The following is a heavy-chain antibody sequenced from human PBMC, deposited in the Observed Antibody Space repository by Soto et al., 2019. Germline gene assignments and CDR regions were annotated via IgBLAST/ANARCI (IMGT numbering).Heavy chain of an antibody. V-gene: IGHV3-33*01. J-gene: IGHJ6*02. CDR2: IWYDGSKK. CDR1: GFTFSSYG. D-gene: IGHD6-6*01. CDR3: AREYSSSPYYFYYGMDV. Sequence: GGSLRLSCAASGFTFSSYGMHWVRRAPGKGLEWVAIIWYDGSKKYYADPVKGRFTISRDNSKYTLSLQMNSLRAEDTAVYYCAREYSSSPYYFYYGMDVWGQGTTVTVSS.